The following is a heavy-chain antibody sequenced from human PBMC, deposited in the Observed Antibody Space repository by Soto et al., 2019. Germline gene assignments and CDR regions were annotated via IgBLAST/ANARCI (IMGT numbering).Heavy chain of an antibody. J-gene: IGHJ4*02. CDR3: ARDLGDIVVVPAAMLGY. CDR1: GFTFSSYA. D-gene: IGHD2-2*01. V-gene: IGHV3-30-3*01. Sequence: GGSLRLSCAASGFTFSSYAMHWVRQAPGKGLERVAVISYDGSNKYYADSVKGRFTISRDSSKNTLYLQMNSLRAEDTAVYYCARDLGDIVVVPAAMLGYWGQGTLVTVSS. CDR2: ISYDGSNK.